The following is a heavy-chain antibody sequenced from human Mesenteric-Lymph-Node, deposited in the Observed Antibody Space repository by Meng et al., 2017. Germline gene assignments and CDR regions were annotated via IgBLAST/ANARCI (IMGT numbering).Heavy chain of an antibody. CDR2: IYYSGTT. CDR3: ARDVYSSGWYWFDP. V-gene: IGHV4-39*07. CDR1: GGSISSSSYY. J-gene: IGHJ5*02. D-gene: IGHD6-19*01. Sequence: SETLSLTCTVSGGSISSSSYYWSWIRQPPGKGLEWIGNIYYSGTTNYNPSLKSRVTISVDTSKNQFSLKLSSVTAADTAVYYCARDVYSSGWYWFDPWGQGTLVTVSS.